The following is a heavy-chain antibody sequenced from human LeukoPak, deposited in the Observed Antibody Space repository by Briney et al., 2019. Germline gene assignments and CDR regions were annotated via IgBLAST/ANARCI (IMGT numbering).Heavy chain of an antibody. J-gene: IGHJ4*02. CDR3: ARRHIVVVTAIDY. CDR2: INHSGST. D-gene: IGHD2-21*02. V-gene: IGHV4-34*01. Sequence: SETLSLTCTVSGGSISSYYWSWIRQPPGKGLEWIGEINHSGSTNYNPSLKSRVTMSVDTSKNQFSLKLSSVTAADTAVYYCARRHIVVVTAIDYWGQGTLVTVSS. CDR1: GGSISSYY.